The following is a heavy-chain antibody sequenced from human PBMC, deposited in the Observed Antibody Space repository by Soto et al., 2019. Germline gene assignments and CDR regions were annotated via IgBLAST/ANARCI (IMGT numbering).Heavy chain of an antibody. D-gene: IGHD1-26*01. CDR2: IDPSDSYT. CDR1: GYSFTSYW. Sequence: GESLKISCKGSGYSFTSYWISWVRQMPGKGLEWMGRIDPSDSYTNYSPSFQGHVTISADKSISTAHLQWSSLKASDTAMYYCARHTLSGRYYGGAFDLWGQGTMVTVSS. CDR3: ARHTLSGRYYGGAFDL. V-gene: IGHV5-10-1*01. J-gene: IGHJ3*01.